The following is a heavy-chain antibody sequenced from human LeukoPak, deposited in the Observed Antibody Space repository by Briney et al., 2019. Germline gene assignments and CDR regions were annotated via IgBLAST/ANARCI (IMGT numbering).Heavy chain of an antibody. J-gene: IGHJ4*02. D-gene: IGHD4-23*01. CDR2: IYYSGST. V-gene: IGHV4-59*01. Sequence: XWIGYIYYSGSTNYNPSLKSRVTISVDTSKNQFSLKLSSVTAADTAVYYCARDSFGGFFDYWGQGTLVTVSS. CDR3: ARDSFGGFFDY.